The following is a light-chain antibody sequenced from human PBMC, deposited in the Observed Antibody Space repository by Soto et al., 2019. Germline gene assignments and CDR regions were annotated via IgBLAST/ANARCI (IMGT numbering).Light chain of an antibody. CDR3: QQYNNWPYT. J-gene: IGKJ2*01. CDR1: QTVHSN. V-gene: IGKV3-15*01. Sequence: EVVLTQSPGTLSLSPGERATLSCRASQTVHSNFAWYQQKPGEAPRLLIYGASTRATGIPVRFSGSGSGTEVTLTISSLQPDDFALYYCQQYNNWPYTFGQGTKLEIK. CDR2: GAS.